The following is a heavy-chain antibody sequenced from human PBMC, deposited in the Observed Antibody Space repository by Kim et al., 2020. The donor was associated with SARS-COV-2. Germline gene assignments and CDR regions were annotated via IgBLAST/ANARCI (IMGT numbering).Heavy chain of an antibody. D-gene: IGHD2-21*02. Sequence: SVKVSCKASGGTFSSYAISWVRQAPGQGLEWMGGIIPIFGTANYAQKFQGRVTLTADESTSTAYMELSSLRSEDTAVYYCAIVGGAYSSSWYLRCGGDCYSGPVDYWGQGTLVTVSS. J-gene: IGHJ4*02. CDR2: IIPIFGTA. V-gene: IGHV1-69*13. CDR3: AIVGGAYSSSWYLRCGGDCYSGPVDY. CDR1: GGTFSSYA.